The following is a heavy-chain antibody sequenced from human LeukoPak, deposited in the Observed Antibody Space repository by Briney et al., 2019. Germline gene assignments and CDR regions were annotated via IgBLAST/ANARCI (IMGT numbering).Heavy chain of an antibody. J-gene: IGHJ3*02. V-gene: IGHV1-8*01. CDR1: GYTFTSYD. D-gene: IGHD5-12*01. CDR3: ARVRRWLQVDAFDI. CDR2: MNPNSGNT. Sequence: ASVKVSCKASGYTFTSYDINWVRQATGQGLEWMGWMNPNSGNTGYAQKFQGRVTMTRNTSISTAYMELSSLRSEDTAVYYCARVRRWLQVDAFDIWGQGTMVTVSS.